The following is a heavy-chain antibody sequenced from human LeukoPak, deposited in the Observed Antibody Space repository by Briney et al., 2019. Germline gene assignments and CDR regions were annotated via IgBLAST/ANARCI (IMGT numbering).Heavy chain of an antibody. CDR2: INQDGSAK. J-gene: IGHJ4*02. D-gene: IGHD3-10*01. Sequence: GGSLRLSCAASGFMFTSYWMSWVRQAPGKGLEWVANINQDGSAKYYVDSVKGRFTISRDNAKNSLYLQMNSLRAEDTAVYYCARAGGSGTTLDYWGQGTLVTVSS. CDR1: GFMFTSYW. CDR3: ARAGGSGTTLDY. V-gene: IGHV3-7*01.